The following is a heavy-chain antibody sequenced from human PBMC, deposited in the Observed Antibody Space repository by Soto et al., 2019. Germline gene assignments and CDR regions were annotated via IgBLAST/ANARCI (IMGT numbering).Heavy chain of an antibody. CDR3: ARDFSGKNDAFDI. D-gene: IGHD3-10*01. CDR2: VYSGGST. J-gene: IGHJ3*02. CDR1: GFTVTTNY. V-gene: IGHV3-66*01. Sequence: PGGSLRLSCAASGFTVTTNYMSWVRQPPGKGLEWVSVVYSGGSTYYADSVKGRFTVSRDNSKNTLYLQMNSLRAEDTAVYCCARDFSGKNDAFDIWGQGTVVTVSS.